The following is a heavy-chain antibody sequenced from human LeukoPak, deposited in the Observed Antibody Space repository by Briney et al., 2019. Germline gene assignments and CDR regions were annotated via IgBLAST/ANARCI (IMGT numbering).Heavy chain of an antibody. Sequence: ASVKVSCKASGYTFTSYGISWVRQAPGQGLERMGWISAYNGNTNYAQKLQGRVTMTTDTSTSTAYMELRSLRSDDTAVYYCARVLGIAARRSGEDYWGQGTLVTVSS. D-gene: IGHD6-6*01. J-gene: IGHJ4*02. CDR2: ISAYNGNT. CDR1: GYTFTSYG. V-gene: IGHV1-18*01. CDR3: ARVLGIAARRSGEDY.